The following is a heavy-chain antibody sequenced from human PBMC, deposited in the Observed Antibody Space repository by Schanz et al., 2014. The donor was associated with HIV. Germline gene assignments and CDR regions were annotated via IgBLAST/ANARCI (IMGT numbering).Heavy chain of an antibody. Sequence: QVQLVQSGAEVKKPGASVKVSCKTSGFTFTSFALSWVRQAPGQGLEWLGWISAYNGNTNYAQKLQGRVTMTTDTSTSTAYMELRSLRSDDTAVYYCARDRGSISWMGRAFDIWGQGTMVTVSS. CDR2: ISAYNGNT. J-gene: IGHJ3*02. CDR1: GFTFTSFA. D-gene: IGHD2-2*01. V-gene: IGHV1-18*01. CDR3: ARDRGSISWMGRAFDI.